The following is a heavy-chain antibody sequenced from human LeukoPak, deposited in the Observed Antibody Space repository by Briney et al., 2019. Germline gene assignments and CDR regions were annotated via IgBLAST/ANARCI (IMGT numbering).Heavy chain of an antibody. CDR2: INHSGST. J-gene: IGHJ4*02. CDR1: GGSFSGYY. Sequence: SETLSLTCAVYGGSFSGYYWSWIRQPPGKGLEWIGEINHSGSTNYNPSLKSRVTISVDKSKNQFSLKLSSVTAADTAVYYCAREMDGSGSYYNERDSDWGQGTLVTVSS. CDR3: AREMDGSGSYYNERDSD. D-gene: IGHD3-10*01. V-gene: IGHV4-34*01.